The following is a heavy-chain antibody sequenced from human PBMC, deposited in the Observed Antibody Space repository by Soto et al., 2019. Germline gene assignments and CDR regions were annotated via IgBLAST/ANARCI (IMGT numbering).Heavy chain of an antibody. J-gene: IGHJ3*02. CDR2: ISYDGMNK. CDR1: GFTFSKYT. Sequence: QVQLVESGGGVVQPGKSLRLSGAASGFTFSKYTMHGVRQAPGKGLEWVAGISYDGMNKYYADSVKGRFTISRDNSKNTLSLQMNRLRAADTAVYYCAREDITIFGVPIGAYDIWGQGTAVTVSS. V-gene: IGHV3-30*04. CDR3: AREDITIFGVPIGAYDI. D-gene: IGHD3-3*01.